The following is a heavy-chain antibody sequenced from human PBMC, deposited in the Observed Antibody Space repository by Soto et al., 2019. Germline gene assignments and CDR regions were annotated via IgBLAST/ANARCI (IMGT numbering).Heavy chain of an antibody. CDR2: INPTTTTT. Sequence: GASVKVSCKASENTFNTYSLHWVRQAPGQGLEWMGVINPTTTTTTDAQKFQGRVTMTRDTSTSTVFLELSSLRSGDTAVYYCARGCSSITCVFELFYWGQGALVTVSS. CDR1: ENTFNTYS. V-gene: IGHV1-46*02. J-gene: IGHJ4*01. D-gene: IGHD1-20*01. CDR3: ARGCSSITCVFELFY.